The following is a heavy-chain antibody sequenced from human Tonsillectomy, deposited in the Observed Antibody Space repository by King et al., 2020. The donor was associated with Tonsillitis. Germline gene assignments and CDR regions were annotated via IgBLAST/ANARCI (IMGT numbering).Heavy chain of an antibody. J-gene: IGHJ5*02. CDR3: AKITDFDFRLDP. D-gene: IGHD3/OR15-3a*01. CDR2: ISASGDSA. CDR1: GFTFTTFA. V-gene: IGHV3-23*04. Sequence: VQLVESGGGLVQPEGSLRLSCAASGFTFTTFAMSWVRQAPGKGLEWVSSISASGDSAYYADSVKGRFTISRDNSKNTLFLQVNTLRAEDTAVYYCAKITDFDFRLDPWGQGTLVTVSS.